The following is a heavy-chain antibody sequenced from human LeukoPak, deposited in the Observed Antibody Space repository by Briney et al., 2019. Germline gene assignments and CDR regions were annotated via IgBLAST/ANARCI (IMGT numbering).Heavy chain of an antibody. V-gene: IGHV4-59*11. CDR3: ARVFYDSSGSPFDY. D-gene: IGHD3-22*01. CDR2: IYYSGST. J-gene: IGHJ4*02. CDR1: GGSISSHY. Sequence: SETLSLTCTVSGGSISSHYWSWIRQPPGKGLEWIGYIYYSGSTNYNPSLKSRVTIPVDTSKNQFSLKLSSVTAADTAVYYCARVFYDSSGSPFDYWGQGTLVTVSS.